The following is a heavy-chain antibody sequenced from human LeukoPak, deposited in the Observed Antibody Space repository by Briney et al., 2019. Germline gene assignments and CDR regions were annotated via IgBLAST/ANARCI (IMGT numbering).Heavy chain of an antibody. CDR2: IYYSGST. CDR1: GGSISSGGYY. CDR3: ARALRLGELSLPPFDY. D-gene: IGHD3-16*02. J-gene: IGHJ4*02. V-gene: IGHV4-31*03. Sequence: PSETLSLTCTVSGGSISSGGYYRSWIRQHPGKGLEWIGYIYYSGSTYYNPSLKSRVTISVDTSKNQFSLKLSSVTAADTAVYYCARALRLGELSLPPFDYWGQGTLVTVSS.